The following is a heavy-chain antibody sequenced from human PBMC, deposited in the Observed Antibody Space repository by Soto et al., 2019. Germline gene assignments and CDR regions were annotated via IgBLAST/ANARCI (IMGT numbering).Heavy chain of an antibody. CDR3: ATARSFSSSRGRDACDI. Sequence: ASVKVSCKVSGYTLTELSMHWVRQAPGKGLEWMGGFDPEDGETIYAQKFQGRVTMTEDTSTDTAYMELSSLRSEDTAVYYCATARSFSSSRGRDACDIWGQGTTVTVSS. CDR2: FDPEDGET. J-gene: IGHJ3*02. D-gene: IGHD6-6*01. CDR1: GYTLTELS. V-gene: IGHV1-24*01.